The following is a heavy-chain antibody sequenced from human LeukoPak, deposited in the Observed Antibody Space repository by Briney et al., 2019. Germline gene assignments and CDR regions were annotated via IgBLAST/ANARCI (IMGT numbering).Heavy chain of an antibody. CDR1: GFTFSSYS. CDR3: ARDYYDSSGFVEYFQH. Sequence: GGSLRLSCAASGFTFSSYSMNWVRQAPGKGLEWVSSISGSSSSIYYADSVKGRFTISRDNAKNSLCLQMNSLRDEDTAVYYCARDYYDSSGFVEYFQHWGQGTLVTVSS. D-gene: IGHD3-22*01. J-gene: IGHJ1*01. V-gene: IGHV3-48*02. CDR2: ISGSSSSI.